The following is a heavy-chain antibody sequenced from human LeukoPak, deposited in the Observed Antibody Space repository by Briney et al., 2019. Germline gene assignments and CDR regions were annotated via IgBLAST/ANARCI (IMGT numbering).Heavy chain of an antibody. CDR1: GGSISDSNYY. J-gene: IGHJ6*02. V-gene: IGHV4-39*07. D-gene: IGHD6-13*01. CDR3: ARGLHSSSWPYYYYYHGMDV. CDR2: IYYSGST. Sequence: SETLSLTCTVSGGSISDSNYYWGWIRQPPGRGLEWIANIYYSGSTNYNPSLKSRVTISVDTSKNQFSLKLSSVTAADTAVYYCARGLHSSSWPYYYYYHGMDVWGQGTTVTVSS.